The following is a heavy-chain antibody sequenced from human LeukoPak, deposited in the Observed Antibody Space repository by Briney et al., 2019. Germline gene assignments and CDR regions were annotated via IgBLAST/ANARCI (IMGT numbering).Heavy chain of an antibody. V-gene: IGHV4-59*01. D-gene: IGHD3-10*01. CDR3: ARAPTYYYGSGSLDAFDI. CDR2: IYYSGST. CDR1: GGPISSYY. Sequence: PSETLSLTCTVSGGPISSYYWSWIRQPPGKGLEWIGYIYYSGSTNYNPSLKSRVTISVDTSKNQFSLKLSSVTAADTAVYYCARAPTYYYGSGSLDAFDIWGQGTMVTVSS. J-gene: IGHJ3*02.